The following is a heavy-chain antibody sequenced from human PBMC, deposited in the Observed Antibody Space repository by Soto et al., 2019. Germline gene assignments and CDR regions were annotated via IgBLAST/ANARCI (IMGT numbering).Heavy chain of an antibody. V-gene: IGHV1-69*13. CDR3: ASGAFLAYCGGDCYPWRFDY. Sequence: SVKVSCKASGGTFSSYAISWVRQAPGQGLEWMGGIIPIFGTANYAQKFQGRVTITADESTSTAYMELSSLRSEDTAVYYCASGAFLAYCGGDCYPWRFDYWGQGTLVTVSS. CDR1: GGTFSSYA. J-gene: IGHJ4*02. D-gene: IGHD2-21*02. CDR2: IIPIFGTA.